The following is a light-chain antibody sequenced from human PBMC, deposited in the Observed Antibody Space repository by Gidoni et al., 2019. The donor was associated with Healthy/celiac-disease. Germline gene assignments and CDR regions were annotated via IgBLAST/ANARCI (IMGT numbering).Light chain of an antibody. CDR3: YSTDSSGNHGV. CDR2: EDS. J-gene: IGLJ2*01. V-gene: IGLV3-10*01. CDR1: ALPKKY. Sequence: SYELTQPPSVSVSPGQTARITCSGDALPKKYAYWYQQKSGQATVLVIYEDSKRPSGIPARFSGSSSGTMANLTISGAQVEAEADYYCYSTDSSGNHGVFGGGTKLTVL.